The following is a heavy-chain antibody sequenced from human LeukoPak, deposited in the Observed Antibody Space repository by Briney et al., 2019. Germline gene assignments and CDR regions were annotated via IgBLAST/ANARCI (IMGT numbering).Heavy chain of an antibody. J-gene: IGHJ3*02. CDR2: ISSSSTII. CDR1: GFTFSSYE. V-gene: IGHV3-48*03. D-gene: IGHD3-16*01. CDR3: GASRQYVGAFDI. Sequence: PGGSLRLSCAASGFTFSSYELYWVRQAPGKGLEWISYISSSSTIIKYADSVRGRFTISRDDARESLYLQMSSLRADDTAIYYCGASRQYVGAFDIWGQRTLVTVSS.